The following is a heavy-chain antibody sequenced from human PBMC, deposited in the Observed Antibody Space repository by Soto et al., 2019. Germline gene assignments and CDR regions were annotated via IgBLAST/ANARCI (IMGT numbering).Heavy chain of an antibody. V-gene: IGHV4-59*01. CDR3: ARVGKNSSNDAFDN. Sequence: SETLSLTCTVSGGSITGSYWSWIRQPPGNGLEWIGYIYPSGSTNYNPSLSCRISISINTSNNQFTLNLTSVSAVDTAVYYCARVGKNSSNDAFDNWGQETRVTVSS. J-gene: IGHJ3*02. D-gene: IGHD6-13*01. CDR2: IYPSGST. CDR1: GGSITGSY.